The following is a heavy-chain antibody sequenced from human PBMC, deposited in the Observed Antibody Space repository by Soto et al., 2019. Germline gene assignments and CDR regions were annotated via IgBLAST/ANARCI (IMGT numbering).Heavy chain of an antibody. CDR2: IRNESYRETT. J-gene: IGHJ4*02. V-gene: IGHV3-49*04. CDR1: GFTFGDYA. CDR3: SRAESTHTAYFSDY. Sequence: PGGSLRLSCTTSGFTFGDYAISWVRQAPGKGLEWVSLIRNESYRETTEYAASVRGRFTVSRDGSNSIAYLQMRSLKTEDSAVYYCSRAESTHTAYFSDYWGQGVLVTVSS. D-gene: IGHD2-2*01.